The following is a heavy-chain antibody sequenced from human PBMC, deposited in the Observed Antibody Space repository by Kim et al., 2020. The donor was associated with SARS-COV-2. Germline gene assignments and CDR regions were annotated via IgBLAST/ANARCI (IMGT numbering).Heavy chain of an antibody. CDR3: AKEGSVWFGELYGFDY. V-gene: IGHV3-23*01. D-gene: IGHD3-10*01. Sequence: GGSLRLSCAASGFTFSSYAMSWVRQALGKGLEWVSAISGSGGSTYYADSVKGRFTISRDNSKNTLYLQMNSLRAEDTAVYYCAKEGSVWFGELYGFDYWGQGTLVTVSS. CDR2: ISGSGGST. CDR1: GFTFSSYA. J-gene: IGHJ4*02.